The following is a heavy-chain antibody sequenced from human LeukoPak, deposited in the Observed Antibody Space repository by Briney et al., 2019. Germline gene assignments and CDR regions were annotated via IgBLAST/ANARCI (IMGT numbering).Heavy chain of an antibody. Sequence: GGSLRLSCEASGFSISDYYMSWIRQAPGKGLEWVAYISHTGASEFHADPAKGRFAISRDNAQNSVYLQMNSLRVEDTAVYFCVRGVETTLSLDLWAQGSLVTVSS. J-gene: IGHJ5*02. D-gene: IGHD1-1*01. CDR2: ISHTGASE. V-gene: IGHV3-11*01. CDR3: VRGVETTLSLDL. CDR1: GFSISDYY.